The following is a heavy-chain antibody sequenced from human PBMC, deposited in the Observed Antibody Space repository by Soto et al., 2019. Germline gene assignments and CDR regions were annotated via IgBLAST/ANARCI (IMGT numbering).Heavy chain of an antibody. V-gene: IGHV4-39*01. CDR2: IYYSGST. J-gene: IGHJ4*02. D-gene: IGHD3-3*01. Sequence: QLQLQESGPGLVKPSETLSLTCTVSGGSISSSSYYWGWIRQPPGKGLEWIGSIYYSGSTYYNPSLKSRVTISVDTSKNQFSLKLSSVTAADTAVYYCARGQRTIFGVVPYFDYWGQGTLVTVSS. CDR1: GGSISSSSYY. CDR3: ARGQRTIFGVVPYFDY.